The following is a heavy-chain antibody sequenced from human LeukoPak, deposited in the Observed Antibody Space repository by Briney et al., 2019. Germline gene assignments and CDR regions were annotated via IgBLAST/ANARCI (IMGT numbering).Heavy chain of an antibody. Sequence: ASVKVSCKASGYTFTGYYMHWVRQAPGQGLEWMGWINPNSSGTNYAQKFQGRVTMTRDTSISTAYMDLSRLRSDDTAVYYCAGDGPSSGYYYGVWFDPWGQGTLVTVSS. J-gene: IGHJ5*02. CDR3: AGDGPSSGYYYGVWFDP. V-gene: IGHV1-2*02. CDR2: INPNSSGT. CDR1: GYTFTGYY. D-gene: IGHD3-22*01.